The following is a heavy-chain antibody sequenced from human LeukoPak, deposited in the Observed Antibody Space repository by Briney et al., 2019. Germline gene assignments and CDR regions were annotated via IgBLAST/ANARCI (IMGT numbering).Heavy chain of an antibody. D-gene: IGHD3-3*01. CDR3: ARGGYYDFWSGYPYNWFDP. CDR1: GFTFSSYS. CDR2: ISSSSSTI. V-gene: IGHV3-48*01. J-gene: IGHJ5*02. Sequence: QSGGSRRLSCAASGFTFSSYSMNWVRQAPGKGLEWVSYISSSSSTIYYADSVKGRFTISRDNAKNALYLQMNSLRAEDTAVYYCARGGYYDFWSGYPYNWFDPWGQGTLVTVSS.